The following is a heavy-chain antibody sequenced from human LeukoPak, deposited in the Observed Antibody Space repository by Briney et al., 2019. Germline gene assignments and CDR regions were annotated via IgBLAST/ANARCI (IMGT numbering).Heavy chain of an antibody. D-gene: IGHD6-13*01. CDR3: ARGSSSYQDY. Sequence: PGGSLRLSCAASGFTFSSYSMNWVRQAPGKGLEWVSSISSSSSYIYYADSLKGRFTISRDNAKNSLYLQMNSLRAEDTAVYYCARGSSSYQDYWGQGTLVTVSS. CDR1: GFTFSSYS. CDR2: ISSSSSYI. J-gene: IGHJ4*02. V-gene: IGHV3-21*01.